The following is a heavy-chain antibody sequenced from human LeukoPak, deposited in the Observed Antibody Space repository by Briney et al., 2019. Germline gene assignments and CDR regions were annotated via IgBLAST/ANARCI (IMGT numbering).Heavy chain of an antibody. D-gene: IGHD2-8*01. CDR2: IIHSGST. J-gene: IGHJ4*02. CDR3: ARGILVTVYAAFDY. Sequence: SETLSLTCAVYGGSFSGYYWTWIRQSPGMGLEWIGEIIHSGSTNYNPSLTSRVTISVDTSKNRFSLELSSVTAADTAVYYCARGILVTVYAAFDYWGQGTLVTVSS. V-gene: IGHV4-34*01. CDR1: GGSFSGYY.